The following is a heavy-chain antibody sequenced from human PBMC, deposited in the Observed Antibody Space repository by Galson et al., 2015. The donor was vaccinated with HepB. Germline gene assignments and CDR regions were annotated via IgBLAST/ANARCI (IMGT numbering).Heavy chain of an antibody. J-gene: IGHJ3*02. CDR3: AREKGRMAVAGGDAFDI. V-gene: IGHV1-46*04. D-gene: IGHD6-19*01. CDR1: GYTFTSYH. Sequence: SVKVSCKASGYTFTSYHMHWVRQAPGQGLEWMGIINPSGGVTYYADSVKGRFTISRDNSKNTLYLQMNSLRAEDSAVYYCAREKGRMAVAGGDAFDIWGQGTVVTVSS. CDR2: INPSGGVT.